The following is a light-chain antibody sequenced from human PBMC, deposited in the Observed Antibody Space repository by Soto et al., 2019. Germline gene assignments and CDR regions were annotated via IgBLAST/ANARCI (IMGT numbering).Light chain of an antibody. V-gene: IGLV2-8*01. J-gene: IGLJ1*01. Sequence: LTQPPSASGSPGQSVTISCTGTSSDVGAYDYVSWYQQHPGKAPKLMIYEINKRPSGVPDRFSGSKSGNTASLTVSGLQAEDEADYYCSSFAGSNNFPYVFGTGTKVTDL. CDR2: EIN. CDR3: SSFAGSNNFPYV. CDR1: SSDVGAYDY.